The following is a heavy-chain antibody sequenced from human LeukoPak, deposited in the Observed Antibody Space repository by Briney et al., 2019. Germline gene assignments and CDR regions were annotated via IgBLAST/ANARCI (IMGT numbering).Heavy chain of an antibody. D-gene: IGHD4-11*01. CDR3: TRGRDYSNYAFDY. V-gene: IGHV1-2*02. CDR1: GYTFTGYY. CDR2: INPNSGGT. J-gene: IGHJ4*02. Sequence: ASVKVCCKASGYTFTGYYMHWVRQAAGQGLEWMGWINPNSGGTNYAQKFQGRVTMTRDTSISTAYMELSRLRSDDTAVYYCTRGRDYSNYAFDYWGQGTLVTVSS.